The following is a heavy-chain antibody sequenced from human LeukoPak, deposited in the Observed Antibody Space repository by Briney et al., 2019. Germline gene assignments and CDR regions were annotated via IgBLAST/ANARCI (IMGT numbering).Heavy chain of an antibody. Sequence: WASVKVSCKVSGYTLTELSMHWVRQAPGKGLEWMGGFDPEDGETIYAQKFQGRVTLTEDTSTDTAYLELSSLSSEDTAIYYCAAGPRLRVTPFHMWGQGTLVTVSS. J-gene: IGHJ3*02. CDR3: AAGPRLRVTPFHM. V-gene: IGHV1-24*01. D-gene: IGHD3-16*01. CDR1: GYTLTELS. CDR2: FDPEDGET.